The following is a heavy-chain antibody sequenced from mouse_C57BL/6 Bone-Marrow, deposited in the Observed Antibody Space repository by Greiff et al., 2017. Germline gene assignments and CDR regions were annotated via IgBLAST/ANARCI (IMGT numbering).Heavy chain of an antibody. CDR3: TTITTVVATGDY. CDR2: IDPENGDT. Sequence: VQLQQSGAELVRPGASVKLSCTASGFNFKDDYMHWVKQRPEQGLEWIGWIDPENGDTEYASKFQGKATITADTSSNTAYLQLSSLTSEDTAVYYCTTITTVVATGDYWGQGTTLTVSS. CDR1: GFNFKDDY. D-gene: IGHD1-1*01. J-gene: IGHJ2*01. V-gene: IGHV14-4*01.